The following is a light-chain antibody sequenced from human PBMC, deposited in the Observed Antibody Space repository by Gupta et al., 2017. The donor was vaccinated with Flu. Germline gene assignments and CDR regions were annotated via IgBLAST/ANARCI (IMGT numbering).Light chain of an antibody. CDR1: EDIINY. J-gene: IGKJ3*01. CDR3: QQDENVPHT. CDR2: DAS. Sequence: DIQVTQSPDSLSASVGDSVTITCQANEDIINYLNWYQQKPGRAPKLLIYDASTLETGVPSRFSGRGYGTDFTLTITSLQPDDVATYYCQQDENVPHTFGQGTKVDL. V-gene: IGKV1-33*01.